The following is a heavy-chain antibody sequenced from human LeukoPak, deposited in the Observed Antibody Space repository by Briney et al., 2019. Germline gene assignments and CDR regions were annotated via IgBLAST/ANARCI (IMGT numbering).Heavy chain of an antibody. D-gene: IGHD6-6*01. J-gene: IGHJ4*02. CDR1: GFTFSSYP. V-gene: IGHV3-33*08. CDR3: AGSIAARSESTLDY. CDR2: IWYDGSNE. Sequence: QPGGSLRLSCAASGFTFSSYPMTWVRQAPGKGLEWVAVIWYDGSNEYYADSVKGRFTISRDNSKNTLYLQMNSLRAEDTAVYYCAGSIAARSESTLDYWGQGTLVTVSS.